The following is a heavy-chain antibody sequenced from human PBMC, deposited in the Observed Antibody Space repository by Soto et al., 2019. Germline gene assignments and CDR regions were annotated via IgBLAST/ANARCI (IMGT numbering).Heavy chain of an antibody. CDR3: ARLEYSSSWSGVYYYYGMDV. CDR1: GGSISNRSYY. V-gene: IGHV4-39*01. Sequence: SQTLSLTCTVSGGSISNRSYYLGWIRQPPGKGLEWIGSIYYSGSTYYNPSLKSRVTISVDTSKNQFSLKLSSVTAADTAVYYCARLEYSSSWSGVYYYYGMDVWGQGTTVTVSS. CDR2: IYYSGST. J-gene: IGHJ6*02. D-gene: IGHD6-13*01.